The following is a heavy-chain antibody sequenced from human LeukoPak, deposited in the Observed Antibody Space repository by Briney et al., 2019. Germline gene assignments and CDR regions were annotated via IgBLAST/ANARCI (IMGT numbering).Heavy chain of an antibody. CDR3: ARDKVPAATTCYYYYMDV. CDR2: ISTYNRNT. D-gene: IGHD2-2*01. V-gene: IGHV1-18*01. Sequence: GASVTLSCKVSGYTFTSYGISWVRQPPGQGLEWMGWISTYNRNTNYVQRLQGRVTMTTDTSTSTAYMELRSLRSDDTAVYFCARDKVPAATTCYYYYMDVWGTGTTVTVSS. CDR1: GYTFTSYG. J-gene: IGHJ6*03.